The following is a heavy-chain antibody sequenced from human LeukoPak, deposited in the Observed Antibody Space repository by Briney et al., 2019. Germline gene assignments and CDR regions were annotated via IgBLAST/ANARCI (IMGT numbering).Heavy chain of an antibody. CDR1: GGTFSNYA. D-gene: IGHD3-10*01. CDR2: IIPILGIT. Sequence: ASVKVSCKASGGTFSNYAISWVRQAPGQGLEWMGRIIPILGITNYAQKFQGRVTITTDESTSTAYMELSSLRSEDTAVYYCARASYYYGSGQIYYFDYWGQGTLVTVSS. CDR3: ARASYYYGSGQIYYFDY. J-gene: IGHJ4*02. V-gene: IGHV1-69*04.